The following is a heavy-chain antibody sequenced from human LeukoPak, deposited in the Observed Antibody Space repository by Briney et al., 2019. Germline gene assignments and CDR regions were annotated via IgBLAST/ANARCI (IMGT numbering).Heavy chain of an antibody. CDR1: GYTFTSYY. D-gene: IGHD1-26*01. CDR3: AREEEWELFASWFDP. V-gene: IGHV1-69*06. CDR2: IIPIFGTA. Sequence: SVKVSCKASGYTFTSYYMHWVRQAPGQGLEWMGGIIPIFGTANYAQKFQGRVTITADKSTSTAYMELSSLRSEDTAVYYCAREEEWELFASWFDPWGQGTLVTVSS. J-gene: IGHJ5*02.